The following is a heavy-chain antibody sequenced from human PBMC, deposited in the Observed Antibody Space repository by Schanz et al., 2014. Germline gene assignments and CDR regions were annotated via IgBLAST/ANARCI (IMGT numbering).Heavy chain of an antibody. Sequence: EVQLVESGGGLVQPGGSLRLSCAASGFTFSSYWMHWVRQVPGKGLVWVSAISGSGGSTYYADSVKGRFTISRDNSKNTLYLQMNSLRVEDTAVYYCARGGPAYYFDDWGQGTLVTVSS. CDR3: ARGGPAYYFDD. CDR2: ISGSGGST. V-gene: IGHV3-23*04. CDR1: GFTFSSYW. J-gene: IGHJ4*02.